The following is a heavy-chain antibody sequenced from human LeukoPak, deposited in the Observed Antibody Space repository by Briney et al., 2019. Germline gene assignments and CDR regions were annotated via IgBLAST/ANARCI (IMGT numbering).Heavy chain of an antibody. CDR1: GFTFSGYS. D-gene: IGHD6-13*01. CDR2: ITTTSSTT. CDR3: ASGPTPGVAAAADY. J-gene: IGHJ4*02. Sequence: GGSLRLSCAASGFTFSGYSVHWARQAPGKGLEWISYITTTSSTTYYIDSVEGRFTISRDNARNSLYLQMNSLRADDTAVYYCASGPTPGVAAAADYWGQGTLVTVSS. V-gene: IGHV3-48*01.